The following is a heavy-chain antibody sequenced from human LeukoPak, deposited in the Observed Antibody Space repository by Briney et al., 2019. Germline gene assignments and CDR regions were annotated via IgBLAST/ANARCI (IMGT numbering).Heavy chain of an antibody. CDR2: ISGTGGST. J-gene: IGHJ3*02. CDR3: ARERCSNHEGDGFDI. D-gene: IGHD4-11*01. V-gene: IGHV3-64*01. CDR1: GFVFSDYA. Sequence: GGSLRLSCAASGFVFSDYAMHWVRQAPGKGPEYVSSISGTGGSTYYANSVRGRFAISRDNSKTTVYLQMGSLRPDDMAIYYCARERCSNHEGDGFDIWGQGTMVTVSS.